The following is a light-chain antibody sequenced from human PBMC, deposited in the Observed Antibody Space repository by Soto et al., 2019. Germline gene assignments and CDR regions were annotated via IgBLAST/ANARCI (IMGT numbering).Light chain of an antibody. V-gene: IGKV3-15*01. Sequence: EIVMTQSPATLSASPGERATLSCSASQSVISNVAWYQQNPGQAPRLLIYVASIRSTGIPARFSGSGSGTDFSLTISNLQSEDFAVYYCQQYNRWPLTFGGGNKVEIK. CDR1: QSVISN. CDR2: VAS. J-gene: IGKJ4*01. CDR3: QQYNRWPLT.